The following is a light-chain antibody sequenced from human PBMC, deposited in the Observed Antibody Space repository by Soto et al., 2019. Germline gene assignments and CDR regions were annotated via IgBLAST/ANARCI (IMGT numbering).Light chain of an antibody. Sequence: QSVLTQPASVTGSPGQSITISCSGTSSEVGGYNYVSWYQQEPGKAPKLMIYDVSNRPSGVSNRFSGSQSGNTASLTISGLQAEDEADYYCSSYTSSSTPVVFGGGTKLTVL. V-gene: IGLV2-14*01. J-gene: IGLJ2*01. CDR2: DVS. CDR1: SSEVGGYNY. CDR3: SSYTSSSTPVV.